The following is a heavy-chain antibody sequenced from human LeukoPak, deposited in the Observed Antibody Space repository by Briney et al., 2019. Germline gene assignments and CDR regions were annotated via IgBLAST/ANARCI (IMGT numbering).Heavy chain of an antibody. J-gene: IGHJ4*02. CDR1: GYSISSGYY. CDR3: ARGHIVLMVYLYYFDY. D-gene: IGHD2-8*01. Sequence: PSETLSLTCAVSGYSISSGYYWGWIRQPPGKGLEWIGSIYHSGSTYYNPSLKSRVTISVDTSKNQFSLKLSSVTAAGTAVYYCARGHIVLMVYLYYFDYWGQGTLVTVSS. V-gene: IGHV4-38-2*01. CDR2: IYHSGST.